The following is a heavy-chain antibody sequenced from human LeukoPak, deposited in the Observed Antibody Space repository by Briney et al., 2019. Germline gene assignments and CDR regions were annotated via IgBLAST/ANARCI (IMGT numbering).Heavy chain of an antibody. D-gene: IGHD3-22*01. V-gene: IGHV3-30*02. Sequence: PGGSLRLSCAASGFTFSSYGMHWVRQAPGKGLEWVAFIRYDGSNKYYADSVKGRFTISRDNSKNTLYLQMNSLRAEDTAVYYCARVYYDSSGYYDYWGQGTLVTVSS. CDR1: GFTFSSYG. CDR2: IRYDGSNK. J-gene: IGHJ4*02. CDR3: ARVYYDSSGYYDY.